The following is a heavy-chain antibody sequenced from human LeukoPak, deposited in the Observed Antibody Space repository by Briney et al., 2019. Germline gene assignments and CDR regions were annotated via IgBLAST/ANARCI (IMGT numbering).Heavy chain of an antibody. J-gene: IGHJ6*02. D-gene: IGHD3-9*01. CDR2: ISYDGSNK. CDR3: ARGFRWYDILTGYYRHYYYGMDV. Sequence: GGSLRLSCAASGFTFSSYAMHWARQAPGKGLEWVAVISYDGSNKYYADSVKGRFAISRDNSKNTLYLQMNSLRAEDTAVYYCARGFRWYDILTGYYRHYYYGMDVWGQGTTVTVSS. V-gene: IGHV3-30*09. CDR1: GFTFSSYA.